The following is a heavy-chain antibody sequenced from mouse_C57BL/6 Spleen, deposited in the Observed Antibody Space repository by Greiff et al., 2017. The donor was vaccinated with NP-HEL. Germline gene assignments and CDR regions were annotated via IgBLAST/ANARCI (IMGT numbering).Heavy chain of an antibody. D-gene: IGHD2-2*01. CDR1: GYAFSSYW. CDR2: IYPGDGDT. CDR3: ASYYGYDNAMDY. J-gene: IGHJ4*01. V-gene: IGHV1-80*01. Sequence: QVQLQQSGAELVKPGASVKISCKTSGYAFSSYWMNWVKQRPGKGLEWIGQIYPGDGDTNYNGKFKGKATLTADKSSSTAYMQLSSLTSEDSAVYFCASYYGYDNAMDYWGQGTSVTVSS.